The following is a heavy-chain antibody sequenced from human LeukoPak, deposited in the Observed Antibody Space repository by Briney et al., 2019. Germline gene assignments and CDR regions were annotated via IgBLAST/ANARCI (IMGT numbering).Heavy chain of an antibody. V-gene: IGHV3-30*03. J-gene: IGHJ4*02. Sequence: GGSLRLSCAASGFTFSSYSMNWVRQAPGKGLEWVAVISYDGSNKYYADSVKGRFTISRDNSKNTLYLQMNSLRAEDTAVYYCAGRGYSYGYAYWGQGTLVTVSS. CDR3: AGRGYSYGYAY. CDR1: GFTFSSYS. CDR2: ISYDGSNK. D-gene: IGHD5-18*01.